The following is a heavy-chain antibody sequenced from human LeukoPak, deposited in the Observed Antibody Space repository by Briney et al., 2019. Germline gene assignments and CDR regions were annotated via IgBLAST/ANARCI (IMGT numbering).Heavy chain of an antibody. Sequence: SETLSLTCTVSGGSISSHYWSWIRQPPGKGLEWIGYIYYSGSTNYNPSLRSRVTISVDTSKNQFSLKLSSVTAADTAVYYCARGDSASFAYDALDIWGQGTMVTVFS. CDR3: ARGDSASFAYDALDI. D-gene: IGHD3-10*01. CDR1: GGSISSHY. CDR2: IYYSGST. V-gene: IGHV4-59*11. J-gene: IGHJ3*02.